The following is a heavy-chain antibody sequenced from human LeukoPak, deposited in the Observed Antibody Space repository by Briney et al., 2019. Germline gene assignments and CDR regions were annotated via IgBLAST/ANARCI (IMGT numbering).Heavy chain of an antibody. CDR3: ARDNRGDIVVVRAADYFDY. CDR1: GFTFSSYE. Sequence: GGSLRLSCAASGFTFSSYEMNWVRQAPGKGLEWVSYISSSGSTIYYADSVKGRFTISRDNAKNSLYLQMNSLRAEDTAVYYCARDNRGDIVVVRAADYFDYWGQGTLVTVSS. CDR2: ISSSGSTI. D-gene: IGHD2-2*01. V-gene: IGHV3-48*03. J-gene: IGHJ4*02.